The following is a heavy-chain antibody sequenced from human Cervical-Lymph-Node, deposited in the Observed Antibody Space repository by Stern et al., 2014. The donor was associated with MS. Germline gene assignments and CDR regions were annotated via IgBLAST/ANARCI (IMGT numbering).Heavy chain of an antibody. J-gene: IGHJ4*02. D-gene: IGHD5-12*01. Sequence: EVQLVESGGDLIQPGGSLRLSCAASGFTVRSIYMNWVRQAPGRGLEWVSNIYGDSDTYYAASVKGRFTISRDDSKNTVYLHMSSLRVEDTAVYYCARAHYDPFDAWGQGTLVTVSS. CDR3: ARAHYDPFDA. CDR2: IYGDSDT. CDR1: GFTVRSIY. V-gene: IGHV3-53*01.